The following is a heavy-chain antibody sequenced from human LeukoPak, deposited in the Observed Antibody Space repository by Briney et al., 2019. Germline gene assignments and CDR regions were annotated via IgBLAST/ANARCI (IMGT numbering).Heavy chain of an antibody. CDR1: IDSMKLFY. J-gene: IGHJ4*02. V-gene: IGHV4-59*01. CDR2: IYYSGST. CDR3: AGARTGGWLLHENFDY. D-gene: IGHD5-12*01. Sequence: SETLSLTCTVWIDSMKLFYCSWIRQPPGKGLEWIGYIYYSGSTNYNPSLKSRVTISVDTSKNQFSLKLSSVNAADPAVYYCAGARTGGWLLHENFDYWGQGTLVTVSS.